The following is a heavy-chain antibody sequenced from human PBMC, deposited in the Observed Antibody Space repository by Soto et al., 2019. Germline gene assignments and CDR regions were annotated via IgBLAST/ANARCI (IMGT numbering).Heavy chain of an antibody. J-gene: IGHJ4*02. CDR2: IYYSGST. D-gene: IGHD2-21*02. CDR3: ARRSLGDDYFDY. CDR1: GGSISSGDYY. Sequence: QVQLQESGPGLVKPSQTLSLTCTVSGGSISSGDYYWSWIRQPPGKGLEWIGYIYYSGSTYYNPSLKSLXXIXVXXSKNQFSLKLSSVTAADTAVYYCARRSLGDDYFDYWGQGTLVTVSS. V-gene: IGHV4-30-4*01.